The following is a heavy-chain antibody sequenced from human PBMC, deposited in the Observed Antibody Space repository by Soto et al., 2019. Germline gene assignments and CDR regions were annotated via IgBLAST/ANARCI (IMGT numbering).Heavy chain of an antibody. D-gene: IGHD6-19*01. Sequence: SGPTLVNPTQTLTLTCTFSGFSLDSRGKCVGWIRQSPGTALEWFALIDWEDDEYYTPSLRTRLTISMDTSKHQVVLTMTNMDTVGTASHYYARMRAGISGPFDSWGPGVLVNVSS. CDR2: IDWEDDE. J-gene: IGHJ4*02. CDR1: GFSLDSRGKC. CDR3: ARMRAGISGPFDS. V-gene: IGHV2-70*13.